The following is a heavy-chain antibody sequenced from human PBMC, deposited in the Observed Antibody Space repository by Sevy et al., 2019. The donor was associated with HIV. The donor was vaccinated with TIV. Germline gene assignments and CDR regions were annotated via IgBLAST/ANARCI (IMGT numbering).Heavy chain of an antibody. J-gene: IGHJ4*02. V-gene: IGHV3-53*01. CDR3: AGGYYYARFDY. D-gene: IGHD3-10*01. CDR1: GFTVSSNY. Sequence: GGSLRLSCAASGFTVSSNYMSWVRQAPGKGLEWVSVIYSGGSTYYADSVKGRVTISRDNSKNTLYLQMNSLRAEDTAVYYCAGGYYYARFDYWGQGTLVTVSS. CDR2: IYSGGST.